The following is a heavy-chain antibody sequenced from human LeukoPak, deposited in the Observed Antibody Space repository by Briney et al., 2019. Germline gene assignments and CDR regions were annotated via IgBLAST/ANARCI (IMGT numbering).Heavy chain of an antibody. J-gene: IGHJ4*02. D-gene: IGHD6-13*01. CDR1: GYTFTNFW. CDR3: ATLELSSSWTFDY. V-gene: IGHV5-51*01. Sequence: GESLKISCEGSGYTFTNFWIGWVRQMPGKGLEWMGIIHPGDSDTRYSPSFQGQVTISADKSISTAYLQWSSLKASDTAMYYCATLELSSSWTFDYWGQGTLVTVSS. CDR2: IHPGDSDT.